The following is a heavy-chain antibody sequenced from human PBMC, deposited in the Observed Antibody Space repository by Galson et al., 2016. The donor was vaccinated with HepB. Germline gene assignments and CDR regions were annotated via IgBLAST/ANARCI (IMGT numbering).Heavy chain of an antibody. CDR3: ARYLRSHGYSVMDV. J-gene: IGHJ6*02. D-gene: IGHD4-17*01. CDR1: GFSLSTSGMA. CDR2: IDWNGNK. V-gene: IGHV2-70*01. Sequence: PALVKPTQTLTMTCTFSGFSLSTSGMAVSWIRQLPGKALEWLAVIDWNGNKFYSPSLTTRLTISKDTTKNQVVLTLTKMDPVDQATYFCARYLRSHGYSVMDVCGQGTTVTVSS.